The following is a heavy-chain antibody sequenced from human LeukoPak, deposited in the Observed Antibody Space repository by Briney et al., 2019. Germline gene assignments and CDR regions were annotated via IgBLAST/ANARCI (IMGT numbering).Heavy chain of an antibody. CDR1: GGSISSYY. CDR2: IYTSGST. CDR3: ARGNSDAFDI. V-gene: IGHV4-4*09. Sequence: SETLSLTCTVSGGSISSYYWSWIRQPPGKGLEWIGYIYTSGSTNYNPSLKSRVTISVDTSKNQFSLKLSSVTAADSAVYYCARGNSDAFDIWGQGTTVTVSS. D-gene: IGHD2/OR15-2a*01. J-gene: IGHJ3*02.